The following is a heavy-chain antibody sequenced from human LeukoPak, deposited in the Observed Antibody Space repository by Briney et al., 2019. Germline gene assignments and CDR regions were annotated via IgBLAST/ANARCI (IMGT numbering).Heavy chain of an antibody. CDR1: GFTFSSYW. J-gene: IGHJ4*02. Sequence: GGSLRLSCAASGFTFSSYWMSWVRQAPGKGLEWVANIKQDGSEKYYVDSEKGRFTISRDNAKNSLYLQMNSLRAEDTAVYYCARDILAEGDYYDSSGYYPIDYWGQGTLVTVSS. CDR3: ARDILAEGDYYDSSGYYPIDY. D-gene: IGHD3-22*01. V-gene: IGHV3-7*01. CDR2: IKQDGSEK.